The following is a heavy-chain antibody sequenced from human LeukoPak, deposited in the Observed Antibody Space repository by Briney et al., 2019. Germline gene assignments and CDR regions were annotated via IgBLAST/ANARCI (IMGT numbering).Heavy chain of an antibody. CDR1: GYTFSTYP. Sequence: ASVKVSCKASGYTFSTYPMNWVRQAPGQGLEWMGWINTNTGSPTYAQGLTGRFVFSLDTSVSTAYLQISSLKAEDTAVYYCARGGGPFDYWGQGTLVTVSS. D-gene: IGHD3-10*01. J-gene: IGHJ4*02. CDR2: INTNTGSP. CDR3: ARGGGPFDY. V-gene: IGHV7-4-1*02.